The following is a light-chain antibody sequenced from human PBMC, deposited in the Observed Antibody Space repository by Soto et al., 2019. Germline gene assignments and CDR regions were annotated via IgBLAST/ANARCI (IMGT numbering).Light chain of an antibody. CDR2: KAS. V-gene: IGKV1-5*03. J-gene: IGKJ4*01. CDR3: QQYHSYPVT. Sequence: DIQMTQSPSTLSASVGDKVTITCRASQSISTWLAWYQQMPGIAPKVLIYKASSLESGVPSRFSGSGSGTEFTLTISSLQPDDFATYYCQQYHSYPVTFGGGTKVDIK. CDR1: QSISTW.